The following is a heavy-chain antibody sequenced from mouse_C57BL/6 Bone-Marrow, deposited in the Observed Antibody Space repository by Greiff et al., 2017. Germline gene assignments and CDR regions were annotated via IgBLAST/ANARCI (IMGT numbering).Heavy chain of an antibody. Sequence: VQLQQSGAELVRPGASVKLSCTASGFNIKDDYMHWVKQRPEQGLEWIGWIDPENGYTEYAPKFQGKATITADTSSNTAYLQLSSLTSEDTAVYYYTTDYGSSPDYWGQGTTLTVSS. CDR1: GFNIKDDY. CDR2: IDPENGYT. V-gene: IGHV14-4*01. J-gene: IGHJ2*01. CDR3: TTDYGSSPDY. D-gene: IGHD1-1*01.